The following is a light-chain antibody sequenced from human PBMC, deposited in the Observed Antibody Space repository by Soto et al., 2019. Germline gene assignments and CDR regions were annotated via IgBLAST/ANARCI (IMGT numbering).Light chain of an antibody. J-gene: IGLJ1*01. V-gene: IGLV1-40*01. CDR2: GNS. CDR1: SSNIGAGYD. Sequence: QSVLTQPPSVSGAPGQMVTISCTGSSSNIGAGYDVHWYQQLPGTAPKLLIYGNSHRPSGVPDRFSGSKSGTSASLAITGLQAEDEADYYCQSYDSSLSGYVFGTGTKLTVL. CDR3: QSYDSSLSGYV.